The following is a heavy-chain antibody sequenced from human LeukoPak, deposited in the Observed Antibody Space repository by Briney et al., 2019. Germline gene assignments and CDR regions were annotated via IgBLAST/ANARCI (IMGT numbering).Heavy chain of an antibody. Sequence: GGSLRLSCTASGFTFGDYAMSWVRQAPGKGLEWVGFIRSKAYGGTTEYAASVKGRFTISRDDYKSIAYLQMNSLKTEDTAVYYCTRDPGISPGDCSSTSCYYDYYYGMDVWGKGTTVTVSS. V-gene: IGHV3-49*04. CDR1: GFTFGDYA. D-gene: IGHD2-2*03. CDR3: TRDPGISPGDCSSTSCYYDYYYGMDV. J-gene: IGHJ6*04. CDR2: IRSKAYGGTT.